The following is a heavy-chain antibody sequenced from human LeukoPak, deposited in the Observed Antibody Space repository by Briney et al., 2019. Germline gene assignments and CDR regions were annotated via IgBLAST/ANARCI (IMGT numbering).Heavy chain of an antibody. V-gene: IGHV3-NL1*01. Sequence: GGSLRLSCAASGFTFSNSGMHWVRQAPGKGLEWVSAISGSGGSTYYADSVKGRFTISRDNSKNMLYLQMNSLRAEDTAMYYCAKDEVVPSYYYMDVWGKGTTVTVSS. D-gene: IGHD2-2*01. CDR1: GFTFSNSG. CDR3: AKDEVVPSYYYMDV. J-gene: IGHJ6*03. CDR2: ISGSGGST.